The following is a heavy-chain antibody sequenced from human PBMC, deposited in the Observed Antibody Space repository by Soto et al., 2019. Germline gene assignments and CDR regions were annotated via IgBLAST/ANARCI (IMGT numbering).Heavy chain of an antibody. CDR3: AKDAIANNGIWEPFDM. CDR1: GFNFTAYA. V-gene: IGHV3-23*01. CDR2: LVGSGDPI. Sequence: EVQLLESGGGLVQPGGSLRLSCAASGFNFTAYAMSWVRQAPGKXXXXXSGLVGSGDPIFYAASVRGRFTVSRDNSKNTLFLQMSSLRADDTAIYYCAKDAIANNGIWEPFDMWGRGTGVTVSS. J-gene: IGHJ3*02. D-gene: IGHD2-8*01.